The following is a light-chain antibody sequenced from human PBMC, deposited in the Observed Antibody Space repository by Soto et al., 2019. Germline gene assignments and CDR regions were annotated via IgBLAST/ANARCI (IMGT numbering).Light chain of an antibody. Sequence: QSALTQPASVSGSPGQSIPISFTGNSSDVGAYDFVSWYQQHPDKAPKLLIYEVSNRPSGVSDRFSGSKSVNTATLTISGLQAEDEAEYYCSSHTTSNTRVFGTGTKVTVL. CDR3: SSHTTSNTRV. V-gene: IGLV2-14*03. J-gene: IGLJ1*01. CDR1: SSDVGAYDF. CDR2: EVS.